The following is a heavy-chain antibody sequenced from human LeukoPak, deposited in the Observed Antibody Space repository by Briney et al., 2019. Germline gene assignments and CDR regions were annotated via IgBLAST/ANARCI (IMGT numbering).Heavy chain of an antibody. CDR2: IYYSGSI. Sequence: SETLSLTCTVSGGSISSYYWSWIRQPPGKGLEWIGYIYYSGSINYNPSLKSRVTISVDTSKNQFSLKLSSVTAADTAVYYCARHRSKRSSKYYFDYWGQGTLVTVSS. V-gene: IGHV4-59*08. J-gene: IGHJ4*02. D-gene: IGHD6-13*01. CDR1: GGSISSYY. CDR3: ARHRSKRSSKYYFDY.